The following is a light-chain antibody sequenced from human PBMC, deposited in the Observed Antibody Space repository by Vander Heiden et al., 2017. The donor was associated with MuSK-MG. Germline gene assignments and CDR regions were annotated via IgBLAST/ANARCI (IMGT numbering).Light chain of an antibody. V-gene: IGKV3-20*01. J-gene: IGKJ4*01. Sequence: EVVLTHSPATLSLSPGERATLSCRASQSVGTYLAWYQQKRGQPPRLLIYGASSRATGTPARFSGSGSGTDFTLTISRLEPQDFAVYYCQQYGRSPLTFGGGTKVEIK. CDR3: QQYGRSPLT. CDR1: QSVGTY. CDR2: GAS.